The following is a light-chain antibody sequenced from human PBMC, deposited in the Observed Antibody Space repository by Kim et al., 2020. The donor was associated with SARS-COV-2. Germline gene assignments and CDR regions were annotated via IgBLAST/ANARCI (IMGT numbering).Light chain of an antibody. CDR3: LLYYGGVWV. CDR1: AGAVTSAHF. V-gene: IGLV7-43*01. Sequence: PGGTVTLTCASSAGAVTSAHFPNWWQQRPGQAPRTLIYSTDNKRSWTPARFSGSLLGGKAALTLSGVQPEDEAQYYCLLYYGGVWVFGGGTKLTVL. J-gene: IGLJ3*02. CDR2: STD.